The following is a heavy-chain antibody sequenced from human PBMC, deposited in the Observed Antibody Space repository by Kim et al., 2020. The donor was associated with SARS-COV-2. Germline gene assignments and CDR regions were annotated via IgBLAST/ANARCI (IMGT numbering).Heavy chain of an antibody. J-gene: IGHJ6*02. CDR3: ARVLGSGSYSASQPYYYYGMDV. CDR2: IIPILGIA. D-gene: IGHD1-26*01. CDR1: GGTFSSYA. Sequence: SVKVSCKASGGTFSSYAISWVRQAPGQGLEWMGRIIPILGIANYAQKFQGRVTITADKSTSTAYMELSSLRSEDTAVYYCARVLGSGSYSASQPYYYYGMDVWGQGTTVTVSS. V-gene: IGHV1-69*04.